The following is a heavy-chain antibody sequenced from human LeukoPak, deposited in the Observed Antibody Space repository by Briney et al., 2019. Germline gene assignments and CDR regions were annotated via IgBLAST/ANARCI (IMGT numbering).Heavy chain of an antibody. V-gene: IGHV3-48*02. D-gene: IGHD6-6*01. CDR2: ISSSSKI. CDR3: ARSANPGVHDFDP. Sequence: PGGSLRLSCTASGFAFSSYAMAWVRQAPGKGLEWLSYISSSSKINSADSVKGRFTISRDNSKNSLYLQMISLRDEDTAVYYCARSANPGVHDFDPWGQGTLVTVPS. J-gene: IGHJ5*02. CDR1: GFAFSSYA.